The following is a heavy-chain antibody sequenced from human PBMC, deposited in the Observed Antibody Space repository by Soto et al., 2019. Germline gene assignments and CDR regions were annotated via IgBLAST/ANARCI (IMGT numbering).Heavy chain of an antibody. J-gene: IGHJ5*02. V-gene: IGHV1-69*01. CDR1: GGTFSSYA. CDR3: ARESLGDGYNCWMKENWFDP. D-gene: IGHD5-12*01. Sequence: QVQLVQSGAEVKKPGSSVKVSCKASGGTFSSYAISWVRQAPGQGLEWMGGIIPIFGTANYAQTFQGRVTITADESTSTAYMELSSLRSEDTAVYYCARESLGDGYNCWMKENWFDPWGQGTLVTVSS. CDR2: IIPIFGTA.